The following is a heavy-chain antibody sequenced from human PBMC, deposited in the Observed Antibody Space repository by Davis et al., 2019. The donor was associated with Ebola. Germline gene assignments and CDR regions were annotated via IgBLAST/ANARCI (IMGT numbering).Heavy chain of an antibody. CDR1: GGSISSYY. CDR3: ARGYGDYYFDY. Sequence: SETLSPTCTVPGGSISSYYWSWIRQPPGKGLEWIGYIYYSGSTNYNPSLKSRVTISVDTSKNQFSLKLSSVTAADTAVYYCARGYGDYYFDYWGQGTLVTVSS. CDR2: IYYSGST. D-gene: IGHD4-17*01. V-gene: IGHV4-59*01. J-gene: IGHJ4*02.